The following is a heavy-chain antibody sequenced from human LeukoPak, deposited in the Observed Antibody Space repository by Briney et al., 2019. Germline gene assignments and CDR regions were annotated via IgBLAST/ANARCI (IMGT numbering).Heavy chain of an antibody. CDR3: TTDLWEDSSSWNEVDY. V-gene: IGHV3-15*01. CDR1: GFTFNNAW. J-gene: IGHJ4*02. D-gene: IGHD6-13*01. CDR2: IKSKTDGGTT. Sequence: GGSLRLSCAAFGFTFNNAWMSWVRQAPGKGLEWVGRIKSKTDGGTTDYAAPVKGRFTISRHDSKNTLYLQMNSLKTEDTAVYYCTTDLWEDSSSWNEVDYWGQGTLVTVSS.